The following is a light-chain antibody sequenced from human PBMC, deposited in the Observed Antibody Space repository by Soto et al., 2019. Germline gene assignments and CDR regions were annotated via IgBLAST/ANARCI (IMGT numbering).Light chain of an antibody. Sequence: EIVLTQSPGSLSLSPGQRATLSCRARQSVDTNFFAWYQKKPGQAPRLLIYGASKRATGIPDRFSGSGSGTDFTLIISRLDPEDFAVYYCQQYMSSVTFGQGTKVEIK. CDR1: QSVDTNF. J-gene: IGKJ1*01. CDR3: QQYMSSVT. CDR2: GAS. V-gene: IGKV3-20*01.